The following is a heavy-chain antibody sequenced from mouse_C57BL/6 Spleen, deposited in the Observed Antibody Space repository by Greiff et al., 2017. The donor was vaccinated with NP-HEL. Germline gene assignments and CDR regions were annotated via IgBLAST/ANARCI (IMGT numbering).Heavy chain of an antibody. CDR2: IHPNSGST. CDR3: ARGDYDRWFAY. CDR1: GYTFTSYW. Sequence: QVQLQQSGAELVKPGASVKLSCKASGYTFTSYWMHWVKQRPGQGLEWIGMIHPNSGSTNYNEKFKSKATLTVDKSSSTAYMQLSSLTSEDSAVYYCARGDYDRWFAYWGQGTLVTVSA. D-gene: IGHD2-4*01. V-gene: IGHV1-64*01. J-gene: IGHJ3*01.